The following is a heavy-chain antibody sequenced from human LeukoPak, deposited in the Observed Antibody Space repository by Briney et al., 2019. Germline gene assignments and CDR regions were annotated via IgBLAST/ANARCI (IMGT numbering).Heavy chain of an antibody. Sequence: PSETLSLTCTVSGGSISGNYYWSWIRQPAGKGLEWIGRIYARGSTNYNPSLKSRVTISVDTSKSQFSLKLSSVSAADTAVYFFARDSHAYFDAFDIWGQGTMVTVSS. D-gene: IGHD2/OR15-2a*01. CDR3: ARDSHAYFDAFDI. J-gene: IGHJ3*02. CDR2: IYARGST. CDR1: GGSISGNYY. V-gene: IGHV4-61*02.